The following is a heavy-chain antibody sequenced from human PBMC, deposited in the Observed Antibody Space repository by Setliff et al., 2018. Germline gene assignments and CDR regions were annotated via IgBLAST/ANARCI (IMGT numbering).Heavy chain of an antibody. V-gene: IGHV4-61*02. CDR2: IYASGST. J-gene: IGHJ4*02. CDR3: ARLPRTVTHFDY. Sequence: PSETLSLTCTVSGGSISGGSYYWSWIRQPAGKELEWIGRIYASGSTNYNPSLKSRVTISVDTSKNQLSLKLDSLTAADTAVYFCARLPRTVTHFDYWGQGALVTVSS. D-gene: IGHD4-17*01. CDR1: GGSISGGSYY.